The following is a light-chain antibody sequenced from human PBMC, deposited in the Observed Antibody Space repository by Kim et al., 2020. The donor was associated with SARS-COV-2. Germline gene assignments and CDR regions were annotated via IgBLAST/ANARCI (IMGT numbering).Light chain of an antibody. Sequence: SVSPGQTASITCSGDKLGDKYACWYQQKPGQSLALVIYQDSKRPSGIPERFSGSNSGNTATLTISGTQAMDEADYYCQAWDSSTKVFGTGTKVTVL. CDR3: QAWDSSTKV. CDR2: QDS. J-gene: IGLJ1*01. V-gene: IGLV3-1*01. CDR1: KLGDKY.